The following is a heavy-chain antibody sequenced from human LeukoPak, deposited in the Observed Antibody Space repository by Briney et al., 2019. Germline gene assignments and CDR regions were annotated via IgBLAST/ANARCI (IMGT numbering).Heavy chain of an antibody. CDR2: TYYRSKWYN. CDR3: VREVLGFDP. Sequence: SQTLPLTCAISGDSVSSNSASWNRIRQSPSRGLEWLGRTYYRSKWYNEYAVSVKSRITINPDTSKNQFSLQLNSVTPEDTAVYYCVREVLGFDPWGQGTLVTVSS. V-gene: IGHV6-1*01. J-gene: IGHJ5*02. CDR1: GDSVSSNSAS.